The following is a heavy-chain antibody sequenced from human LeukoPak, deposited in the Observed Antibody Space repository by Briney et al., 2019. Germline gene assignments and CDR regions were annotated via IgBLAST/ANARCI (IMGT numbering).Heavy chain of an antibody. CDR3: AKCMDILTGYLWSLDY. Sequence: GGSLRLSCAASKFTFSSYGMHWVRQAPGKGLEWVVFIRYDGGNKYYADSVKGRFTVSRDNSKNTMSLQMNSLRAKDTAVYYCAKCMDILTGYLWSLDYWGQGTLVTVSS. D-gene: IGHD3-9*01. CDR2: IRYDGGNK. J-gene: IGHJ4*02. V-gene: IGHV3-30*02. CDR1: KFTFSSYG.